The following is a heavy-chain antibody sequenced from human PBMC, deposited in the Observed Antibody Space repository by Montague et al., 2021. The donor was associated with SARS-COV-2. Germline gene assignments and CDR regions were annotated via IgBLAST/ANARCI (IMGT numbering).Heavy chain of an antibody. Sequence: SETLSLTCEVSGDSISSYYWSWIRQSPGKGLEWIGYVHYTGSSKYTPSLKTRVTLSLDTPKNHFSLKLRSVTAADTAIYCCARAQNTCFIANCVNYFDVWGLGALVTVSS. CDR2: VHYTGSS. CDR1: GDSISSYY. V-gene: IGHV4-59*01. J-gene: IGHJ4*02. CDR3: ARAQNTCFIANCVNYFDV. D-gene: IGHD1-1*01.